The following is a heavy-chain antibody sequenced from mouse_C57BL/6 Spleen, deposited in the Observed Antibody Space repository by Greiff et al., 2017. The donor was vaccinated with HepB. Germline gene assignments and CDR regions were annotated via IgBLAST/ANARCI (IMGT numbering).Heavy chain of an antibody. D-gene: IGHD1-1*01. CDR3: ARGDGSSYNWYFDV. Sequence: EVKLEESGGGLVKPGGSLKLSCAASGFTFSSYAMSWVRQTPEKRLEWVATISDGGSYTYYPDNVKGRFTISRDNAKNNLYLQMSHLKSEDTAMYYCARGDGSSYNWYFDVWGTGTTVTVSS. V-gene: IGHV5-4*03. CDR1: GFTFSSYA. J-gene: IGHJ1*03. CDR2: ISDGGSYT.